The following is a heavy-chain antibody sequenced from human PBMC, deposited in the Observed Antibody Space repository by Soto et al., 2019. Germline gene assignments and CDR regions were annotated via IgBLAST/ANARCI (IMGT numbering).Heavy chain of an antibody. CDR2: IIPMSATR. V-gene: IGHV1-69*01. D-gene: IGHD3-3*01. CDR3: ARPIRYYDVWRDYPPFDY. J-gene: IGHJ4*02. CDR1: GGSFSSYA. Sequence: QVQLVQSGAEVKKPGSSVKVSCKAPGGSFSSYAINWVRQAPGQGLEWMGGIIPMSATRTYAQKFQDRVPITADESSTTVYMELSSLQSEDTAVYYCARPIRYYDVWRDYPPFDYWGQGTLVTVSS.